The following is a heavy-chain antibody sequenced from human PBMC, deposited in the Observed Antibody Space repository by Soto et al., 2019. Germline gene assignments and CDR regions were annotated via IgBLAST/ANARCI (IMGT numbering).Heavy chain of an antibody. CDR3: AKGAYYYDSSATDY. V-gene: IGHV3-23*01. CDR1: GFTFSSYA. CDR2: ISGSGDST. J-gene: IGHJ4*02. Sequence: DVQLLESGGGLVQPGGSLRLSCAASGFTFSSYAMSWVRQAPGKGLEYVSSISGSGDSTYYADSVKGRFTISRDNSKNTLYVQMNSLRAEDVAVYYCAKGAYYYDSSATDYWGQGTLVTVSS. D-gene: IGHD3-22*01.